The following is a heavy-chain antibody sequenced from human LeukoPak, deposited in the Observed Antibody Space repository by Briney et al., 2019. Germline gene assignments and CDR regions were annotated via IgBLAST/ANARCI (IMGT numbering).Heavy chain of an antibody. D-gene: IGHD6-6*01. J-gene: IGHJ5*02. CDR1: GYTFTGYH. CDR3: ARGPRSIAARRGNWFDP. Sequence: AASVKVSCKASGYTFTGYHMHWVRQAPGQGLEWMGRINPNSGGTNYAQKFQGRVTMTRDTSISTAYMELSRLRSDDTAVYYCARGPRSIAARRGNWFDPWGQGTLVTVSS. CDR2: INPNSGGT. V-gene: IGHV1-2*06.